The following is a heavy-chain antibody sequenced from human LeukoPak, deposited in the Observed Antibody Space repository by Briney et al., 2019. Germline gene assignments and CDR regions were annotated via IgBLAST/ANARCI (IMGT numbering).Heavy chain of an antibody. CDR1: GGTFSSYA. J-gene: IGHJ6*02. Sequence: WVKVSCKASGGTFSSYAISWVRQAPGQGLEWMGGIIPSFGTTDYAQKFQGRVKIIADESTSTAHMELSSLRFEDTAMYYCARGEWYSDRSYYYGMDVWGQGATVTVSS. CDR3: ARGEWYSDRSYYYGMDV. D-gene: IGHD3-3*01. CDR2: IIPSFGTT. V-gene: IGHV1-69*01.